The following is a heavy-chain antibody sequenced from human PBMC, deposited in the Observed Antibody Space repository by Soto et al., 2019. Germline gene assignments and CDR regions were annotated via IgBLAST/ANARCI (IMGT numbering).Heavy chain of an antibody. Sequence: GSLRLSCAVSGLTFSRLDLSWVRQPPGKGLEWIGYIYYSGSTNYNPSLKSRVTISVDTSKNQFSLKLSSVTAADTAVYYCARHMYSSSWYGWFDPWGQGTLVTSPQ. V-gene: IGHV4-59*08. D-gene: IGHD6-13*01. CDR3: ARHMYSSSWYGWFDP. J-gene: IGHJ5*02. CDR1: GLTFSRLD. CDR2: IYYSGST.